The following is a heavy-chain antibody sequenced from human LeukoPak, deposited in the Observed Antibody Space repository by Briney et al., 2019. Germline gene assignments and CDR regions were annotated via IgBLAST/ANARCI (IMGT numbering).Heavy chain of an antibody. D-gene: IGHD3-10*01. V-gene: IGHV4-30-4*01. CDR2: IYYSGST. Sequence: SQTLSLTCAVSGGSISSGDYYWSWIRQPPGKGLEWIGYIYYSGSTYYNPSLKSRVTMSVDTSKNQFSLKLSSVTAADTAVYYCASMTYYFGSGSYSAIDYWGQGTLVTVSS. J-gene: IGHJ4*02. CDR3: ASMTYYFGSGSYSAIDY. CDR1: GGSISSGDYY.